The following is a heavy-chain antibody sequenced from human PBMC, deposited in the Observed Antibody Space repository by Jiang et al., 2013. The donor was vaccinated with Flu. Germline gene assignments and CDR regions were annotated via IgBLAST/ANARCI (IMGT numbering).Heavy chain of an antibody. V-gene: IGHV1-69*01. CDR2: VIPNSGTT. D-gene: IGHD2-15*01. CDR1: SSYG. Sequence: SSYGFSWVRQAPGQGLEWMGGVIPNSGTTKYAQKFQDRLTITADEFTKTAYMELSSLRSEDTAVYYCARESAPRDCSGGSCYYYGMDVWGKGTTVTVSS. CDR3: ARESAPRDCSGGSCYYYGMDV. J-gene: IGHJ6*04.